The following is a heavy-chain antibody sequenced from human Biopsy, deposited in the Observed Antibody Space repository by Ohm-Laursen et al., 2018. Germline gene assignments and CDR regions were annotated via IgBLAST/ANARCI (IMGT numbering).Heavy chain of an antibody. D-gene: IGHD3-9*01. Sequence: ASVKVSCKASGYTFAGYYLHRVRQAPGHGLEWMGWINPNSGNANYAQSFQGRLTVTRDTSISTAYMELTSLTFDDTAIYYCARVPAYPSIDGYYGLDLWGQGTTVIVSS. CDR2: INPNSGNA. J-gene: IGHJ6*02. V-gene: IGHV1-2*02. CDR1: GYTFAGYY. CDR3: ARVPAYPSIDGYYGLDL.